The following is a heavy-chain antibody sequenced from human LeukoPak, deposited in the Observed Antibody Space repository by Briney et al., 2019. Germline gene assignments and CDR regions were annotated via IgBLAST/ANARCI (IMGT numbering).Heavy chain of an antibody. D-gene: IGHD3-10*01. Sequence: SGGSLRLSCAASGFTFSNFAMSWVRQAPGKGLEWVASLGSGGDDTYYADSVKGRFTISRDNSRNTVSLLMNSLRAGDTAIYYCAKRGITHYLDYWGQGALVTVSS. CDR2: LGSGGDDT. J-gene: IGHJ4*02. CDR3: AKRGITHYLDY. CDR1: GFTFSNFA. V-gene: IGHV3-23*01.